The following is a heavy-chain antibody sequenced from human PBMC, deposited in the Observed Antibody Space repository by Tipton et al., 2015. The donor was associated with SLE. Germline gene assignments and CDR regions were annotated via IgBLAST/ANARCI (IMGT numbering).Heavy chain of an antibody. J-gene: IGHJ3*02. CDR2: ISGTGDST. Sequence: SLRLFCAASRFTFSSFAMTWVRQAPGKGLEWVSSISGTGDSTYYTESVKGRFTISRDNSKNTLYLQMNNLRAEDTAIYYCAKGGTVTTGAFDIWGQGTMVTVSS. D-gene: IGHD4-17*01. V-gene: IGHV3-23*01. CDR3: AKGGTVTTGAFDI. CDR1: RFTFSSFA.